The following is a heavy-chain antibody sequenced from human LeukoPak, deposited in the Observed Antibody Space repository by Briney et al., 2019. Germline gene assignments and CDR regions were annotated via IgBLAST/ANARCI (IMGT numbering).Heavy chain of an antibody. D-gene: IGHD6-6*01. V-gene: IGHV3-53*05. CDR3: ARDGGEQLVGPFDY. CDR2: VYSGGTT. CDR1: GFTVTSKY. Sequence: PGGSLRLSCSSSGFTVTSKYMSWVRQAPGKGLEWVSVVYSGGTTSYVDSVKGRFTISRDNSKNTLYLQMNSLRAEDTAVYYCARDGGEQLVGPFDYWGQGTLVTVSS. J-gene: IGHJ4*02.